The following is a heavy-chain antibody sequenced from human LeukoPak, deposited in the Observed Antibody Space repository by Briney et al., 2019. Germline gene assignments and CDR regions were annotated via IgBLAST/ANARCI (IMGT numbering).Heavy chain of an antibody. CDR1: GGTFSSYA. CDR2: IIPIFGTA. J-gene: IGHJ4*02. V-gene: IGHV1-69*05. D-gene: IGHD5-18*01. CDR3: ARAPPVMYSYGWYFDY. Sequence: SVKVSCKASGGTFSSYAFSWVRQAPGQGLEWMGRIIPIFGTANYAQKFQGRVTITTDESTSTAYMELSSLRSEDTAVYYCARAPPVMYSYGWYFDYWGQGTLVTVSS.